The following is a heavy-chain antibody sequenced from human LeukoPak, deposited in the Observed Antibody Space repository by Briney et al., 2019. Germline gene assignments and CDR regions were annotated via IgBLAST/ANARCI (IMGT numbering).Heavy chain of an antibody. J-gene: IGHJ2*01. CDR2: FYYTGTI. D-gene: IGHD1/OR15-1a*01. CDR3: VRQGVGPNKAGWYVDL. V-gene: IGHV4-39*01. Sequence: PSETLCLTCVVSGGSMSSTAHCWGWIRQPPGKGLEWIGSFYYTGTIFYSPSLESRATISINTSKNQFFLKISLVTPAATASYYCVRQGVGPNKAGWYVDLWGRGAMVTVSS. CDR1: GGSMSSTAHC.